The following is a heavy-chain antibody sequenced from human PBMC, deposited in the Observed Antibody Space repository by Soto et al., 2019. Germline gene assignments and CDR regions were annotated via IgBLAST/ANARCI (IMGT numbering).Heavy chain of an antibody. D-gene: IGHD3-3*01. V-gene: IGHV4-59*01. J-gene: IGHJ6*02. CDR3: ARDSTGSGYSPSEPQPHLYYYYYGMDV. CDR2: IYYSGST. CDR1: GGSISSYY. Sequence: QVQLQESGPGLVKPSETLSLTCTVSGGSISSYYWSWIRQPPGKGLEWIGYIYYSGSTNYNPSLKSRVTISVDTSKNQFSLKLSSVTAADTAVYYCARDSTGSGYSPSEPQPHLYYYYYGMDVWGQGTTVTVSS.